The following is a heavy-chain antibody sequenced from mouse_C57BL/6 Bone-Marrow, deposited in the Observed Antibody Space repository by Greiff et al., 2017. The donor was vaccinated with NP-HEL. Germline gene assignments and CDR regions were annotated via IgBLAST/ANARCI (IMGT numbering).Heavy chain of an antibody. Sequence: VQLQQSGAELVKPGASVKISCKASGYEFSNYWMNWVKQRPGKGLEWIGQIYPGDGATNYNGKFKDKATLTAYKSSRPAYMQLSRLTSEDSAVYFCARGAYWGQGTLVTVSA. CDR1: GYEFSNYW. CDR3: ARGAY. J-gene: IGHJ3*01. V-gene: IGHV1-80*01. CDR2: IYPGDGAT.